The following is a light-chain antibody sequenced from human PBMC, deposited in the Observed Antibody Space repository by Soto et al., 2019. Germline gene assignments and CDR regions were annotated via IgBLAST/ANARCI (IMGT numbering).Light chain of an antibody. CDR1: SSDVGAYDA. V-gene: IGLV2-23*01. CDR2: RGT. J-gene: IGLJ6*01. CDR3: CSSASEGSYD. Sequence: SVLAQPASVSGSPGQSITISCTGTSSDVGAYDAVSWYQQHPVKAPQVIIYRGTKRPSGVSTRFSGSVSGNTASLTVSGLQAEDEAEYFRCSSASEGSYDFGNGTKVTV.